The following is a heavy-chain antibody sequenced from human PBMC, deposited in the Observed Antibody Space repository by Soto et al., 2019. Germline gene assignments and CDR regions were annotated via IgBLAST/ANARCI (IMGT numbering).Heavy chain of an antibody. CDR1: GYMFVTYG. J-gene: IGHJ4*02. Sequence: ASVKVSCKASGYMFVTYGINWVRQAPGQGLEWMGWISAYNGNTKYAQNLQGRVIMTTDASTSTAYMEMRSLRSDDTAVYYCARDLDGSGSYYTDYWGPGTLVTVSS. CDR2: ISAYNGNT. CDR3: ARDLDGSGSYYTDY. V-gene: IGHV1-18*01. D-gene: IGHD3-10*01.